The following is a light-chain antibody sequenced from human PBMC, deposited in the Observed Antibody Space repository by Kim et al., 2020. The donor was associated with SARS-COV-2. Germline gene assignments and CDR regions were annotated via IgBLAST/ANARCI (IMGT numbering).Light chain of an antibody. Sequence: QSALTQPASVSGSPGQSITISCGGTSSDVGANNHVSWYQQYPGKAPKLMIYDVNNRPSGVSDRFSGSKSGNTASLTISGLQAEDEADYYCNSYAGDITPYVFGTGTKVTVL. CDR2: DVN. V-gene: IGLV2-14*03. J-gene: IGLJ1*01. CDR3: NSYAGDITPYV. CDR1: SSDVGANNH.